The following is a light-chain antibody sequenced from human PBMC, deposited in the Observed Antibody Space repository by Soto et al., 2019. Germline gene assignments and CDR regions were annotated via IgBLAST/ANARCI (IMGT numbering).Light chain of an antibody. V-gene: IGKV1-5*01. J-gene: IGKJ2*01. CDR3: QQYNSYPYT. Sequence: DIQMTHSPSTLSASVGYRVTITCRASQSISSWLAWYQQKPGKAPKLMIYDASSLESGVPSRFSGSGSGTEFTLTISSLQPDDFATYYCQQYNSYPYTFGQGTKVDIK. CDR2: DAS. CDR1: QSISSW.